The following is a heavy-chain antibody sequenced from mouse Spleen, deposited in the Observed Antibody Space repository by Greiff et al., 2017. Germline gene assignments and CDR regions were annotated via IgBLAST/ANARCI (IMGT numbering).Heavy chain of an antibody. CDR3: ARDGDYDVDWYFDV. CDR1: GYSITSGYD. V-gene: IGHV3-1*01. J-gene: IGHJ1*03. Sequence: EVKLQESGPGMVKPSQSLSLTCTVTGYSITSGYDWHWIRHFPGNKLEWMGYISYSGSTNYNPSLKSRISITHDTSKNHFFLKLNSVTTEDTATYYCARDGDYDVDWYFDVWGTGTTVTVSS. CDR2: ISYSGST. D-gene: IGHD2-4*01.